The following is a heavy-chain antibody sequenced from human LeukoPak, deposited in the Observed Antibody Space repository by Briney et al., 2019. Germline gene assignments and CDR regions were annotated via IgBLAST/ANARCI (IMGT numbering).Heavy chain of an antibody. CDR2: IIPIFGTA. CDR1: GGTFSSYA. J-gene: IGHJ6*02. Sequence: SVKVSCKASGGTFSSYAISWVRQAPGQGLEWMGRIIPIFGTANYAQKFQGRVTITADKSTSTAYMELSSLRSEDTAVYYCARADDSSGYSPPAGGMDVWGQGTTVTVSS. CDR3: ARADDSSGYSPPAGGMDV. D-gene: IGHD3-22*01. V-gene: IGHV1-69*06.